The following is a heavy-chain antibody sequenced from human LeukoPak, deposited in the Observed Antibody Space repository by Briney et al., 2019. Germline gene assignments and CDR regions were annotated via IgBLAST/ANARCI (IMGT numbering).Heavy chain of an antibody. Sequence: RRSLRLSCAASGFTFSSYPMHWVRHAPPKGLEGGAVISYDGSNKYYADSVKGRFTISRDNSKNTLYLQMNSLRAEDTAVYYCARAPDSGSYYALDYWGQGTLVTVSS. J-gene: IGHJ4*02. CDR1: GFTFSSYP. D-gene: IGHD1-26*01. V-gene: IGHV3-30-3*01. CDR3: ARAPDSGSYYALDY. CDR2: ISYDGSNK.